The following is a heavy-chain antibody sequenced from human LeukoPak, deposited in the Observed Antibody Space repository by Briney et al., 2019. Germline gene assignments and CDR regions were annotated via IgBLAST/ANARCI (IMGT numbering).Heavy chain of an antibody. CDR3: AGRPVEGWYGVIGWWFDP. J-gene: IGHJ5*02. CDR2: INHSGST. V-gene: IGHV4-34*01. D-gene: IGHD6-19*01. Sequence: SETLSLTCAVCGGSFSGYYWSWIRQPPGKGLEWIGEINHSGSTNYNPSLKSRVTISVDTSKNQFSLKLSSVTAADTAVYYCAGRPVEGWYGVIGWWFDPWGQGTLVTVSS. CDR1: GGSFSGYY.